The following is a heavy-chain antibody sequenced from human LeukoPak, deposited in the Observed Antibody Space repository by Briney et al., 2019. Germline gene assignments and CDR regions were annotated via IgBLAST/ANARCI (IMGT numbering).Heavy chain of an antibody. V-gene: IGHV3-30*04. Sequence: GRSLRLSCAASGFTFSSYAMHWVRQAPGKGLEWVAVISYDGSNKYYADSVKGRFTISRDNSKNTLYLQMNSLRAEDTAVYYCARDRGGDGGYSGYDRLYYHYGMDVWGQGTTVTVSS. CDR1: GFTFSSYA. D-gene: IGHD5-12*01. J-gene: IGHJ6*02. CDR3: ARDRGGDGGYSGYDRLYYHYGMDV. CDR2: ISYDGSNK.